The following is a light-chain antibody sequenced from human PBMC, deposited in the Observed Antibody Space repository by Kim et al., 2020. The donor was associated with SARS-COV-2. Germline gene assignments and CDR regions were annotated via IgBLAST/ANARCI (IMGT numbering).Light chain of an antibody. CDR2: GAS. Sequence: APGETTPPSCRASQSVSSSYLAWYQQKPGQAPRLLIYGASSRATGIPDRFSGSGSGTDFTLTISRLEPEDFAVYSCQQYGNSPWTFGQGTKVDIK. CDR3: QQYGNSPWT. J-gene: IGKJ1*01. CDR1: QSVSSSY. V-gene: IGKV3-20*01.